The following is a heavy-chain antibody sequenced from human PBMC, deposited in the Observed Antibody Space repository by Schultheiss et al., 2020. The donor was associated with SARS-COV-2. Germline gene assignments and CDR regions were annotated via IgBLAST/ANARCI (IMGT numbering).Heavy chain of an antibody. CDR1: GGSIRGGDYY. J-gene: IGHJ4*02. Sequence: SQTLSLTCTVSGGSIRGGDYYWTWIRQQPGKGLEWIGSIYYSGSTYYNPSLKSRVTISVDTSKNQFSLKLSSVTAADTAVYYCARGIVATMGDYWGQGTLVTVSS. V-gene: IGHV4-39*07. CDR2: IYYSGST. CDR3: ARGIVATMGDY. D-gene: IGHD5-12*01.